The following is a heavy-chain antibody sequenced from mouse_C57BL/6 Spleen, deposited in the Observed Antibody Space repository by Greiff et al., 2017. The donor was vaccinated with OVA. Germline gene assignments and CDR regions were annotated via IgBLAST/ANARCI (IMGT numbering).Heavy chain of an antibody. CDR3: ARWGTWCFDV. V-gene: IGHV1-69*01. Sequence: VQLQQPGAELVMPGASVKLSCKASGYTFTSYWMHWVKQRPGQGLEWIGEIDPSDSYTNYNQKFKGKSTLTVDKSSSTAYMQLSSLTSEDSAVYYCARWGTWCFDVWGTGTTVTVSS. CDR2: IDPSDSYT. CDR1: GYTFTSYW. J-gene: IGHJ1*03.